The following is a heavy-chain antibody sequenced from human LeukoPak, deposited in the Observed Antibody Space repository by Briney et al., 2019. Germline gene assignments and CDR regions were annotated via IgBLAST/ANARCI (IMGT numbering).Heavy chain of an antibody. CDR3: TREGGDTDSWLYFDD. J-gene: IGHJ4*02. CDR1: GFTFGGHT. V-gene: IGHV3-49*04. CDR2: IEDSSHGGTP. D-gene: IGHD6-13*01. Sequence: GGSLRLSCATSGFTFGGHTMHCVPHAPGKGREWVGFIEDSSHGGTPEYAACVKGRFTISRDDSKSIAHLQMNSLKTENTAVYYCTREGGDTDSWLYFDDWGEGTLLTVS.